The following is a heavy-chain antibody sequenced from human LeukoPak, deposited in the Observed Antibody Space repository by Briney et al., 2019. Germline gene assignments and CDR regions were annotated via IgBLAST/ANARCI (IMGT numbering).Heavy chain of an antibody. CDR1: GYTFTSYY. D-gene: IGHD6-13*01. Sequence: ASVKVSCKASGYTFTSYYMHWVRQAPGQGLEWMGWISAYNGNTNYAQKLQGRVTMTTDTSTSTAYMELRSLRSDDTAVYYCARDLLGYSSPDYWGQGTLVTVSS. CDR2: ISAYNGNT. CDR3: ARDLLGYSSPDY. J-gene: IGHJ4*02. V-gene: IGHV1-18*04.